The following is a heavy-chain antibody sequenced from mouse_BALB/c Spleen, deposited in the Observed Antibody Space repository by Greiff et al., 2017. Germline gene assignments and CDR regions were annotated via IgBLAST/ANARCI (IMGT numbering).Heavy chain of an antibody. CDR1: GFTFSSYA. CDR3: SRESSTTALYYAMDY. CDR2: ISSGGST. J-gene: IGHJ4*01. D-gene: IGHD1-2*01. Sequence: EVQGVESGGGLVKPGGSLKLSCAASGFTFSSYAMSWVRQTPEKRLEWVASISSGGSTYYPDSVKGRFTISRDNARNILYLQMSSLRSEDTAIYYYSRESSTTALYYAMDYWGQGTSVIVSS. V-gene: IGHV5-6-5*01.